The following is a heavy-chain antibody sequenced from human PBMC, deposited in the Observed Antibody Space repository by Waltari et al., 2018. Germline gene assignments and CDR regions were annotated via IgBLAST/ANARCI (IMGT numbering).Heavy chain of an antibody. V-gene: IGHV3-30*18. CDR3: AKDHFYDSSGGAFDI. CDR2: ISYDGSNK. CDR1: GFTFSSYG. D-gene: IGHD3-22*01. J-gene: IGHJ3*02. Sequence: QVQLVESGGGVVQPGRSLRLSCAASGFTFSSYGMHWVRQAPGKGLEWVAVISYDGSNKYYADSVKGRFTISRDNSKNTLYLQMNSLRAEDTAVYYCAKDHFYDSSGGAFDIWGQGTTVTVSS.